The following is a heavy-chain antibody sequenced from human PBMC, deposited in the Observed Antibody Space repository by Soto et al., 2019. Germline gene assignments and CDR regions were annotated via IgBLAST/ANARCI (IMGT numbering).Heavy chain of an antibody. CDR2: ISSSSSYI. CDR3: AREGGATGIAAAVGWFDP. CDR1: GFTFSSYS. Sequence: GSLRLSCAASGFTFSSYSMNWVRQAPGKGLEWVSSISSSSSYIYYADSVKGRFTISRDNAKNSLYLQMNSLRAEDTAVYYCAREGGATGIAAAVGWFDPWGQGTLVTVSS. J-gene: IGHJ5*02. D-gene: IGHD6-13*01. V-gene: IGHV3-21*01.